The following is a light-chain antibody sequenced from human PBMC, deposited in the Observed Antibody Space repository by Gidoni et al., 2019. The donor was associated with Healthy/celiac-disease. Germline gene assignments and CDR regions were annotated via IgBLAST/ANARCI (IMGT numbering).Light chain of an antibody. CDR2: GAS. J-gene: IGKJ2*01. V-gene: IGKV3-15*01. CDR3: QQYNNWPQT. Sequence: EIVMTQSPATLSVSPGERATLSCRASQSVSSNLAWYQQKPGQAPRLLIYGASTRATGIPARFSGSGSGTEFTLTISSLPSEDFAVYYCQQYNNWPQTFGQGTKLEIK. CDR1: QSVSSN.